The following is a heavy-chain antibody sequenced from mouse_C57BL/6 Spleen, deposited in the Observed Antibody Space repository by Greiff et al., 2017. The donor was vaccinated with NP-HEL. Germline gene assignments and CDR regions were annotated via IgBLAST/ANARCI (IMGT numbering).Heavy chain of an antibody. CDR2: IYPGSGST. Sequence: QVQLQQPGAELVKPGASVKMSCKASGYTFTSYWITWVKQRPGQGLEWIGDIYPGSGSTNYNEKFKSKATLTVDTSSSTAYMQLSSLTSEDSAVYYCARCVYYDYDFDYWGQGTTLTVSS. D-gene: IGHD2-4*01. J-gene: IGHJ2*01. CDR1: GYTFTSYW. CDR3: ARCVYYDYDFDY. V-gene: IGHV1-55*01.